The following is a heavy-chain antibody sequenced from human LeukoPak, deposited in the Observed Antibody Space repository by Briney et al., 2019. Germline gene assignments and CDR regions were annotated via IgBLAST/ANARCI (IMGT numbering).Heavy chain of an antibody. Sequence: ASVKVSCKASGYTFTSYYMHWVRQAPGQGLEWMGWINPNSGGTNYAQKFQGRVTMTRDTSISTAYMELSRLRSDDTAVYYCAKNGLGGDYSVAYYFDYWGQGTLVTVSS. CDR2: INPNSGGT. CDR1: GYTFTSYY. D-gene: IGHD4-17*01. V-gene: IGHV1-2*02. J-gene: IGHJ4*02. CDR3: AKNGLGGDYSVAYYFDY.